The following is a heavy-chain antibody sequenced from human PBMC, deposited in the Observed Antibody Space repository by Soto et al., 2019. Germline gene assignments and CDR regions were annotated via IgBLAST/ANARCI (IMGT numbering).Heavy chain of an antibody. V-gene: IGHV1-69*13. CDR3: AKDRGDGYNNYFDY. J-gene: IGHJ4*02. D-gene: IGHD3-10*01. CDR1: GGTFSSYA. CDR2: IIPIFGTA. Sequence: SVKVSCKASGGTFSSYAISWVRQAPGQGLEWMGGIIPIFGTANYAQKFQGRVTITADESTSTAYMELSSLRSEDTAVYYCAKDRGDGYNNYFDYCGQGTLVTVSS.